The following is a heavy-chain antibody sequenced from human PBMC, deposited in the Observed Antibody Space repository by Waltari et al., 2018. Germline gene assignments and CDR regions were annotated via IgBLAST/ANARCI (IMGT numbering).Heavy chain of an antibody. CDR1: GFTFSSYE. CDR3: ARDSWSGNYPDWDF. J-gene: IGHJ4*02. V-gene: IGHV3-30*04. Sequence: VQLVESGGGLVQPGGSLRLSCAASGFTFSSYEMNWVRKAPGKGLEWVAVVSFDGSNQYYADSVKGRFTISRDNSKNTLYLQMNSLITEDTAVYYCARDSWSGNYPDWDFWGQGTLVTVSS. D-gene: IGHD3-10*01. CDR2: VSFDGSNQ.